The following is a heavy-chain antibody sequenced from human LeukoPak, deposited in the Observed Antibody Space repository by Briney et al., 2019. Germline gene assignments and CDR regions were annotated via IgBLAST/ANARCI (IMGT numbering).Heavy chain of an antibody. CDR1: GYTFTSYG. V-gene: IGHV1-18*01. CDR3: ARDSGSGNNDY. CDR2: ISAYNGNT. Sequence: VASVKVSCKASGYTFTSYGISWVRQATGQGLEWMGWISAYNGNTKYSQNFQGRVTFISNTSATTAFMELSSLRSEDAAVYYCARDSGSGNNDYWGQGTLVTVSS. J-gene: IGHJ4*02. D-gene: IGHD1-26*01.